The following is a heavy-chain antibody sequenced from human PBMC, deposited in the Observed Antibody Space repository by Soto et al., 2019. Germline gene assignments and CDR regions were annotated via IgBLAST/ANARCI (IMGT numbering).Heavy chain of an antibody. V-gene: IGHV3-74*01. Sequence: GGSLRLSCAASGFTFSSYWMHWVRQAPGKGLVWVSRINSDGSSTNYADSAKGRFTISRDNAKNTLYLQMNSLRAEDTAVYYCARSPLYSYADVDYWGQGTLVTVSS. CDR1: GFTFSSYW. CDR2: INSDGSST. CDR3: ARSPLYSYADVDY. J-gene: IGHJ4*02. D-gene: IGHD5-18*01.